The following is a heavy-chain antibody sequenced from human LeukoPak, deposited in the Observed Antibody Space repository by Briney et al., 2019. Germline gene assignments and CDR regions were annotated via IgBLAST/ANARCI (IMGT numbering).Heavy chain of an antibody. CDR3: VRGVDS. V-gene: IGHV4-38-2*02. CDR1: GYSISSGFH. CDR2: FFHTGTT. J-gene: IGHJ4*02. Sequence: RPSETLSLTCSVSGYSISSGFHWGWIWQPPGKGLEWIGNFFHTGTTSYNPSLKGRATISVDMSQNHFSLKLDSVTAADTAIYYCVRGVDSWGQGSLVTVSS.